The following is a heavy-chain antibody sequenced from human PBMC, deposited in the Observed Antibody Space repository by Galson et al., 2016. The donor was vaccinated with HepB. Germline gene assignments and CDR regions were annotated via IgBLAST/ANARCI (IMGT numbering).Heavy chain of an antibody. V-gene: IGHV3-33*05. CDR2: ISYDGTRN. CDR3: AKDPGNPRSSAFDP. D-gene: IGHD1-14*01. J-gene: IGHJ5*02. Sequence: SLRLSCAASGFTFSTYGMHWVRQAPGKGLEWVAVISYDGTRNYYADAVKGRFTISRDNSKTTLYLQMNSLRADDTAVYYCAKDPGNPRSSAFDPWGLGTLVPVSS. CDR1: GFTFSTYG.